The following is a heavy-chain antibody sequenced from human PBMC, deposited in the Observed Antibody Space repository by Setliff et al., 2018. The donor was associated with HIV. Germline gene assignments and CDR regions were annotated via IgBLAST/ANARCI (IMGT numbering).Heavy chain of an antibody. CDR3: ARGRKFYDSSGFYPDAFDI. CDR2: INTNTGTP. CDR1: AYTFNKYT. V-gene: IGHV7-4-1*02. J-gene: IGHJ3*02. D-gene: IGHD3-22*01. Sequence: GASVKVSCKASAYTFNKYTINWVRQAPGQGLEWMGWINTNTGTPTYAQGFTGRFIFSLDTSVNTTYLQITSLKAEDTTVYFCARGRKFYDSSGFYPDAFDIWGQGTVVTV.